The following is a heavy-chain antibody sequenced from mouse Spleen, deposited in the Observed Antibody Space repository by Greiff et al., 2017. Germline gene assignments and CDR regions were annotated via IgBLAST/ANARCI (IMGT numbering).Heavy chain of an antibody. CDR1: GFTFSSYA. V-gene: IGHV5-4*03. CDR2: ISDGGSYT. J-gene: IGHJ2*01. D-gene: IGHD1-2*01. CDR3: ARGSTAVDY. Sequence: EVKLVESGGGLVKPGGSLKLSCAASGFTFSSYAMSWVRQTPEKRLEWVATISDGGSYTYYPDNVKGRFTISRDNAKNNLYLQMSHLKSEDTAMYYCARGSTAVDYWGQGTTLTVSS.